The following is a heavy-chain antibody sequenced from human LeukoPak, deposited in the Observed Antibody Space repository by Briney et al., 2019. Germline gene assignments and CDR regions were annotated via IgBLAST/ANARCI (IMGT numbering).Heavy chain of an antibody. CDR2: ISGSGGST. Sequence: PGGSLRLSCAASGFTFSSYAMSWVRQAPGKGLEWVSAISGSGGSTYYADSVKGRFTISRDNSKNTLYLQMNSLSAEDTAVYYCAKDRYSIAAAGANWFDPWGQGTLVTVSS. CDR3: AKDRYSIAAAGANWFDP. V-gene: IGHV3-23*01. D-gene: IGHD6-13*01. J-gene: IGHJ5*02. CDR1: GFTFSSYA.